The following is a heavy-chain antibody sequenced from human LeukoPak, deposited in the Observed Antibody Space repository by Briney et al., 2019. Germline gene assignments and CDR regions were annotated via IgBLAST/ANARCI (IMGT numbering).Heavy chain of an antibody. V-gene: IGHV3-23*01. D-gene: IGHD6-13*01. Sequence: QPGGSLRLSCAASGFTFSSYAMSWVRQAPGKGLEWVSAISGSGGSTYYADSVKGRFTISRDNSKNTVYLRMNSLRAEDTAVYYCARAGPWGSSWFTFPPGYFDLWGRGTLVTVSS. CDR1: GFTFSSYA. CDR3: ARAGPWGSSWFTFPPGYFDL. CDR2: ISGSGGST. J-gene: IGHJ2*01.